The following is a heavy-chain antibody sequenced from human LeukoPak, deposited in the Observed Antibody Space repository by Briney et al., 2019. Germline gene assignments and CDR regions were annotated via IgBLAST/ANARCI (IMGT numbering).Heavy chain of an antibody. V-gene: IGHV7-4-1*02. D-gene: IGHD3-3*01. CDR3: ARVNADSYYDFWSGDYYGMDV. Sequence: ASVTVSCKASGYTFTSYAMNWVRQAPGQGLEWMGWINTNTGNPTYAQGFTGRFVFSLDTSVSTAYLQISSLKAEDTAVYYCARVNADSYYDFWSGDYYGMDVWGQGTTVTVSS. CDR1: GYTFTSYA. CDR2: INTNTGNP. J-gene: IGHJ6*02.